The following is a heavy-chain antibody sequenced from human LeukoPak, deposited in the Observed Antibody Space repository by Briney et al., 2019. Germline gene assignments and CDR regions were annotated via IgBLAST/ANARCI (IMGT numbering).Heavy chain of an antibody. CDR2: IRSKAYGGTT. V-gene: IGHV3-49*04. CDR1: GFTYGDYA. J-gene: IGHJ4*02. Sequence: GRSLRLSCTASGFTYGDYAMSWVGQAPGKGLEWVGFIRSKAYGGTTEYAASVKGRFTISRDDSKSIAYLQMNSLKTEDTAVYYCTRARGYGAYFDYWGQGTLVTASS. D-gene: IGHD3-22*01. CDR3: TRARGYGAYFDY.